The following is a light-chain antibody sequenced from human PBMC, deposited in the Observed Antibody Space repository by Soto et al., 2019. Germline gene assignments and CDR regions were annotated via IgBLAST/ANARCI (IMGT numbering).Light chain of an antibody. CDR3: QHYGRSPWT. J-gene: IGKJ1*01. Sequence: EIVLTQSPGTLSLSPGERATLSCRASQSVGSRYLAWYQQKPGQAPRLLIYAASSRATGIPDRFSGSGSGTDFTLTVSRLEPEDFAVYYCQHYGRSPWTVGQGTKVEIK. V-gene: IGKV3-20*01. CDR2: AAS. CDR1: QSVGSRY.